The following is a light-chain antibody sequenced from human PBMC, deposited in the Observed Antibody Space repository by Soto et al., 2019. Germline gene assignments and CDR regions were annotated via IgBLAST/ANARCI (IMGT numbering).Light chain of an antibody. CDR1: QTTSMY. J-gene: IGKJ1*01. CDR2: AAS. Sequence: DIQMTQCPSSLSASVGDRVTITWRASQTTSMYLNWYQQKSGKAPKLLIYAASSLQSGVPSRFSGNGSGTDFTLTISSLQPEDFATYYCQQSYSTPRTFGQGTKVDIK. V-gene: IGKV1-39*01. CDR3: QQSYSTPRT.